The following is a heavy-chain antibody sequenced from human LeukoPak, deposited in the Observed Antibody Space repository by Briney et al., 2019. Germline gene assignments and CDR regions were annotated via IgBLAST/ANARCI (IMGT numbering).Heavy chain of an antibody. D-gene: IGHD3-22*01. CDR1: GYTFTSYG. J-gene: IGHJ3*02. CDR3: ARDTYYYDSSGPSGAFDI. Sequence: ASVKVSCKASGYTFTSYGISWVRQAPGQGLEWMGWISAYNGNTNYAQKLQGRVTMTTDTSTSTAYMELRSLRSDDTAVYYCARDTYYYDSSGPSGAFDIWGQGTMVTVSS. CDR2: ISAYNGNT. V-gene: IGHV1-18*01.